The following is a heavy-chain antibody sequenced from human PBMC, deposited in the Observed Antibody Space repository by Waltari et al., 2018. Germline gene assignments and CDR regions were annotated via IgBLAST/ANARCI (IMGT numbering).Heavy chain of an antibody. J-gene: IGHJ4*02. CDR3: VRHARTTSGGKHFDH. V-gene: IGHV4-39*01. Sequence: QLQLQESGPGLVKASETLSLTCTVSGDSISSSSYYWGWVRQPPGKGLEWLGNMYYSGGTDYNPTPKGRVTISGDTSKSQFSLKLSSVTAADTSMYYCVRHARTTSGGKHFDHWGQGMLVTVSP. CDR1: GDSISSSSYY. D-gene: IGHD2-15*01. CDR2: MYYSGGT.